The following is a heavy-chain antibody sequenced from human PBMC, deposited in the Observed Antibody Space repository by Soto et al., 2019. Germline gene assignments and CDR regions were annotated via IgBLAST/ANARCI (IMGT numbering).Heavy chain of an antibody. J-gene: IGHJ3*02. CDR3: ARVQGDPRNPDAFDI. CDR2: ISAYNGNT. CDR1: GYTFTIYG. D-gene: IGHD3-16*01. Sequence: ASVKVSCKASGYTFTIYGIIWVRQAPGQGLEWMGWISAYNGNTNYAQKLQGRVTMTTDTSTSTAYMELRSLRSDDTTVYYCARVQGDPRNPDAFDIWGQGTMVTVSS. V-gene: IGHV1-18*01.